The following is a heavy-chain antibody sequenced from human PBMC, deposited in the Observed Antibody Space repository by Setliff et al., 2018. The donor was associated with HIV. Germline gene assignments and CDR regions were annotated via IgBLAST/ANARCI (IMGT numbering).Heavy chain of an antibody. CDR3: ARSDLDNGSGYFDYYSYYMDV. CDR1: GGSFSAYY. Sequence: KPSETLSLTCAVYGGSFSAYYWTWIRQPPGKGLEWIGEINHSGSTNYNPSLKSRVTISVDTSKNQFSLKLRSVTAADTATYYCARSDLDNGSGYFDYYSYYMDVWGRGTTVTVSS. V-gene: IGHV4-34*01. D-gene: IGHD3-22*01. J-gene: IGHJ6*03. CDR2: INHSGST.